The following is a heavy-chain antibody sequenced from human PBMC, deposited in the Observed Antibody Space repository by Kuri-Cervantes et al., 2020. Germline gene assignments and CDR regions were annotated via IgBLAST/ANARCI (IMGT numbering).Heavy chain of an antibody. V-gene: IGHV1-24*01. J-gene: IGHJ5*02. CDR1: GYTLTELS. CDR2: FDPEDGET. CDR3: ARGIPAGWRNSHVSWFDP. D-gene: IGHD4-23*01. Sequence: ASVKVSCKVSGYTLTELSMHWVRQAPGKGLEWMGGFDPEDGETIYAQKFQGRVTMTRDTSTSTVYMELSSLRSEDTAVYYCARGIPAGWRNSHVSWFDPWGQGTLVTVSS.